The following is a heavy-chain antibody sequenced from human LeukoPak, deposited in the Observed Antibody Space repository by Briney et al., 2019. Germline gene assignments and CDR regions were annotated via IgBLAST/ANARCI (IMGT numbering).Heavy chain of an antibody. CDR2: IYHSGST. V-gene: IGHV4-38-2*01. D-gene: IGHD6-13*01. CDR1: GYSISSGYY. CDR3: ASYSSSWPCC. Sequence: TSETLSLTCAVSGYSISSGYYGGWIRQPPGKGLEWIGSIYHSGSTYYNPSLKSRVTISVDTSKNQFSLKLSSMAAADTALYYCASYSSSWPCCRGQGTLVTVSS. J-gene: IGHJ4*02.